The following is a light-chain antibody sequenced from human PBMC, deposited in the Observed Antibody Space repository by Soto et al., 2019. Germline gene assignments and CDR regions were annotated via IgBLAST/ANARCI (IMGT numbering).Light chain of an antibody. CDR2: GAS. J-gene: IGKJ2*01. CDR1: QSVSSSY. CDR3: QQYGSSLYT. Sequence: EIVLTQSPGTLSLSPGERATLSCRASQSVSSSYLAWYQQKPGQAPRLLIYGASSRATGIPDRFSGSGSGSVLPLTISRLEPEDFAVYYCQQYGSSLYTFGQGTKLEI. V-gene: IGKV3-20*01.